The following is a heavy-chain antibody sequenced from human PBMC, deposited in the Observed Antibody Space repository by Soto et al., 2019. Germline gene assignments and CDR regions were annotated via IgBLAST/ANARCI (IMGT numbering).Heavy chain of an antibody. D-gene: IGHD2-15*01. V-gene: IGHV3-33*03. J-gene: IGHJ4*02. CDR3: AKENTPPYFGS. Sequence: GGSLRLSCATSGFSLNDFGIHWVRQAPGKGLEWVSHLWYDGNRKNYADSVKGRFTVSRDSSKNTVYLHMDSLRVEDSAVYYCAKENTPPYFGSWGEGALVTVSS. CDR1: GFSLNDFG. CDR2: LWYDGNRK.